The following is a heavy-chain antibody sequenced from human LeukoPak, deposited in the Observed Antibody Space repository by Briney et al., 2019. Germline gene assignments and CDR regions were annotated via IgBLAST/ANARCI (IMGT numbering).Heavy chain of an antibody. D-gene: IGHD3-9*01. CDR1: GGSISSSSYY. CDR3: ARQDYDILTGNPNFFDY. V-gene: IGHV4-39*01. Sequence: SETLSLTCTVSGGSISSSSYYWGWIRQPPGKGLEWIGSIYYSGSTYYNPSLKSRVTISVDTSKNQFSLKLSSVTAADTAVYYCARQDYDILTGNPNFFDYWGQGTLVTVSS. CDR2: IYYSGST. J-gene: IGHJ4*02.